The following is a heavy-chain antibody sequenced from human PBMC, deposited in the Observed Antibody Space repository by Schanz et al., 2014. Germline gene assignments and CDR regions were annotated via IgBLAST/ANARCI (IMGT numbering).Heavy chain of an antibody. CDR3: ARPPHDSSGYSPFDY. Sequence: QVQLVESGGGLVKPGGSLRLSCAASGFTFSDYYMSWIRQAPGKGLEWVSYVSSSSSYTHYADSVKGRFTISRDNAKNSLYLQMNSLRAEDTAVYYCARPPHDSSGYSPFDYWGQGTLVTVSS. CDR2: VSSSSSYT. J-gene: IGHJ4*02. D-gene: IGHD3-22*01. V-gene: IGHV3-11*05. CDR1: GFTFSDYY.